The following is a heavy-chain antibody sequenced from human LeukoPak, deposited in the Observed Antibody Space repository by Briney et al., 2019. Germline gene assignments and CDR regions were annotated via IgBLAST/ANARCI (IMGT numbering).Heavy chain of an antibody. D-gene: IGHD4-17*01. CDR2: INTDGSST. J-gene: IGHJ4*02. Sequence: GGSLRLSCAASGFTFSSYWMHWVRQAPGKGLVWVSRINTDGSSTSYADSVKGRFTISRDNAENTLYVQMNSLRAEDTAVYYCARLYGGYGDYYFDYWGQGTLVTVSS. CDR3: ARLYGGYGDYYFDY. V-gene: IGHV3-74*01. CDR1: GFTFSSYW.